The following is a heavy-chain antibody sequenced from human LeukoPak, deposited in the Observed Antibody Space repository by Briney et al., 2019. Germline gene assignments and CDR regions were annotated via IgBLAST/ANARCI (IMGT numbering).Heavy chain of an antibody. CDR2: ITGRSDKT. CDR3: AKGGWLDD. CDR1: GFNFINYD. D-gene: IGHD6-19*01. J-gene: IGHJ4*02. V-gene: IGHV3-23*01. Sequence: GGSVRRSCTASGFNFINYDRTWTRQAPGKGLEWVSTITGRSDKTYYTDSVKGRFVTSRDNSKDTLYLQMNSLRAEDTALYYCAKGGWLDDLGQGALVTVSS.